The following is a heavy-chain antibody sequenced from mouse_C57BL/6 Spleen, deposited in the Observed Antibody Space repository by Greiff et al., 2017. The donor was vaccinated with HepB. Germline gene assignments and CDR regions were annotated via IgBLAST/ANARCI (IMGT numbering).Heavy chain of an antibody. V-gene: IGHV1-15*01. J-gene: IGHJ3*01. CDR2: IDPETGGT. CDR3: TRSTVVAAWFAY. D-gene: IGHD1-1*01. CDR1: GYTFTDYE. Sequence: QLQQSGAELVRPGASVTLSCKASGYTFTDYEMHWVKQTPVHGLEWIGAIDPETGGTAYNQKFKGKAILTADKSSSTAYMELRSLTSEDSAVYYCTRSTVVAAWFAYWGQGTLVTVSA.